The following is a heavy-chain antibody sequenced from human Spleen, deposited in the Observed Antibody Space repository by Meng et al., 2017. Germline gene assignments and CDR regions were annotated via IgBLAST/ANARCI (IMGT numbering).Heavy chain of an antibody. Sequence: GGSLRLSCAASGFTFSDYYMSWIRQAPGEGLEWISYIGSTGNTIYYADSVKCRLTISRDNAKNSLYLQMNSLRAEDTAVYYCARSMLGEWNFDSWGQGTLVTVSS. CDR1: GFTFSDYY. CDR3: ARSMLGEWNFDS. V-gene: IGHV3-11*01. J-gene: IGHJ4*02. D-gene: IGHD1-26*01. CDR2: IGSTGNTI.